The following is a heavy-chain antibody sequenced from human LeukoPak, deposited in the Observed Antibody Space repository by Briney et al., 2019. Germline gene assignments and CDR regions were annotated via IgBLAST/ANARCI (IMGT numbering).Heavy chain of an antibody. CDR3: ARESPAGYSYGYRAFDI. CDR2: IIPIFGTA. J-gene: IGHJ3*02. V-gene: IGHV1-69*13. D-gene: IGHD5-18*01. Sequence: ASVKVSCKASGGTFSSYAISWVRQAPGQGLEWMGGIIPIFGTANYAQKFQGRVTITADESTSTAYMELSSLRSEDTAVDYCARESPAGYSYGYRAFDIWGQGTMVTVSS. CDR1: GGTFSSYA.